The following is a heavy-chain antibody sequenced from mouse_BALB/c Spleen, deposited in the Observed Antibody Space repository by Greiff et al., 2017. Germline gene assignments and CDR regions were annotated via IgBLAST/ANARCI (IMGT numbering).Heavy chain of an antibody. J-gene: IGHJ4*01. V-gene: IGHV5-17*02. CDR1: GFTFSSFG. CDR3: ARSFYDGYYGVDY. Sequence: EVKVVESGGGLVPPGGSRKLSCAASGFTFSSFGMHWVRQAPEKGLEWVAYISSGSSTIYYADTVKGRFTISSDNPKNTLFLQMTSLRSEDTAMYYCARSFYDGYYGVDYWGQGTSVTVSS. CDR2: ISSGSSTI. D-gene: IGHD2-3*01.